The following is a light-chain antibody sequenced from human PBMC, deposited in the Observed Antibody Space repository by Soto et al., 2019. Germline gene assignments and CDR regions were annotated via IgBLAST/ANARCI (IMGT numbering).Light chain of an antibody. CDR3: HPYDSFPLP. V-gene: IGKV3-20*01. J-gene: IGKJ4*01. CDR1: QSVSTNY. Sequence: EIVLAQSPGTLSLSPGERATLSCRASQSVSTNYLAWYQQKRGQPPRLLIYGASIRATGIPDRFSGSGSGTDFTLTISRLEPEDFAVYFCHPYDSFPLPFGGGAKVEIK. CDR2: GAS.